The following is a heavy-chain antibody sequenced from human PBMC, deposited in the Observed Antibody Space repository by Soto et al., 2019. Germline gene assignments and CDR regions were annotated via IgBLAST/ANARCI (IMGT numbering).Heavy chain of an antibody. Sequence: LSLTCTVSGGSISSGDYYWSWIGEPPWKGLEWIGYIYYSGGTYYNPSLKSRVTISVDTSKNQFSLKLSSVTAADTAVYYCAMAREFYGATLYFEYWGQGNLVTLSS. J-gene: IGHJ4*02. V-gene: IGHV4-30-4*01. D-gene: IGHD4-17*01. CDR2: IYYSGGT. CDR3: AMAREFYGATLYFEY. CDR1: GGSISSGDYY.